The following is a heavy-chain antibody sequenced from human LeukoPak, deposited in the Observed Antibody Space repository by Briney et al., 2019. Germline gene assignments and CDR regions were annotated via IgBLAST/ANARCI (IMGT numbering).Heavy chain of an antibody. CDR3: AKDRYYDSSSYSDC. D-gene: IGHD3-22*01. CDR1: GFTFSSYA. Sequence: GGSLRLSCAASGFTFSSYAMNWVRQAPGKGLEWVSVISGSGGSTYYADSVKGRFTISRDNSKNTLYLQMNSLRAEDTAVYYCAKDRYYDSSSYSDCRGQGALVTVSS. J-gene: IGHJ4*02. CDR2: ISGSGGST. V-gene: IGHV3-23*01.